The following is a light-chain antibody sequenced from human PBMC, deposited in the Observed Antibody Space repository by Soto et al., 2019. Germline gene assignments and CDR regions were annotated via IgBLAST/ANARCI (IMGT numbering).Light chain of an antibody. CDR3: QAWDSSTVV. CDR2: QDR. J-gene: IGLJ2*01. Sequence: SYELTQPPSVSVSPGQRASITCSGEKLGDKYACWYQQRPGQSPVLVIYQDRKRPSGIPERFSGSNSGNTATLTISGTQAMDEADYYCQAWDSSTVVFGGGTKLTVL. V-gene: IGLV3-1*01. CDR1: KLGDKY.